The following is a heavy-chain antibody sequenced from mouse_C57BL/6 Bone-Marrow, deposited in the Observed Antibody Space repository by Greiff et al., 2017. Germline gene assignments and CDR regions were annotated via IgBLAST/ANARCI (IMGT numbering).Heavy chain of an antibody. V-gene: IGHV1-69*01. CDR2: IDPSDSYT. D-gene: IGHD2-3*01. Sequence: QVQLQQPGAELVMPGASVKLSCKASGYTFTSYWMHWVKQRPGQGLEWIGEIDPSDSYTNYNQKFKGKSTLTVDKSSSTAYMQLSSLTSEDSAVYYLARDGYYSDYFDYWGQGTTLTVSS. CDR3: ARDGYYSDYFDY. CDR1: GYTFTSYW. J-gene: IGHJ2*01.